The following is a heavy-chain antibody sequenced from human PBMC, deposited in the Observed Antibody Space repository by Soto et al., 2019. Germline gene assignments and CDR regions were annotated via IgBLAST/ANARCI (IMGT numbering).Heavy chain of an antibody. CDR2: THQTGIT. CDR3: ARERYCTTTGCSAFDP. V-gene: IGHV4-30-2*01. D-gene: IGHD2-2*01. CDR1: GGSISSGGYS. Sequence: SETLSLTCAVSGGSISSGGYSWSWIRQPPGKGLEWIGYTHQTGITYYNPSLKSRVTISLDRSNNQFSLNLSSVTAADTAVYFCARERYCTTTGCSAFDPWGQGTLVTVFS. J-gene: IGHJ5*02.